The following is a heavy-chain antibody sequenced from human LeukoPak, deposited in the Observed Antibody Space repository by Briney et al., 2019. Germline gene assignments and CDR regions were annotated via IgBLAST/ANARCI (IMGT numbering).Heavy chain of an antibody. Sequence: ASVKVSCKASGYTFTSYDINWVRQATGQGLEWMGWMNPNSGNTGYAQKFQGRVTMTRNTSISTAYMELSSLRSDDTAVYYCARYAMIVVAYSSNPTVKTANAFDIWGQGTMVTVSS. CDR1: GYTFTSYD. CDR3: ARYAMIVVAYSSNPTVKTANAFDI. V-gene: IGHV1-8*01. CDR2: MNPNSGNT. D-gene: IGHD3-22*01. J-gene: IGHJ3*02.